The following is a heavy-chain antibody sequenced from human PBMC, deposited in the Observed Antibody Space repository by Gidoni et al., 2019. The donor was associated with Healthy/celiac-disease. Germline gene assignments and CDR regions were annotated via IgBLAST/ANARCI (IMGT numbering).Heavy chain of an antibody. CDR2: ISGSGGST. V-gene: IGHV3-23*01. Sequence: EVQLLESGGGLVQPGGSLRPSCAASGFTFSSYAMSWVRQAPGKGLEWVSAISGSGGSTYYADSVKGRFTISRDNSKNTLYLQMNSLRAEDTAVYYCAKDGHDFAWLLAEFYYFDYWGQGTLVTVSS. D-gene: IGHD3-22*01. J-gene: IGHJ4*02. CDR3: AKDGHDFAWLLAEFYYFDY. CDR1: GFTFSSYA.